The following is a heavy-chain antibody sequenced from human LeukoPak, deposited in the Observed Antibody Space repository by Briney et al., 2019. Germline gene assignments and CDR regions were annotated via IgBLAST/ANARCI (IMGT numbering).Heavy chain of an antibody. CDR2: IRTDNGDT. J-gene: IGHJ4*02. Sequence: ASVKVSCKTSGYRYTDNALHWVRQAPEQRLVWMGWIRTDNGDTKYSQKFEGRVTLTRDTSASTVYVELKSLRSEDTAVYYCGRGGSSGVDYWGQGTLVTVSS. D-gene: IGHD2-15*01. V-gene: IGHV1-3*04. CDR1: GYRYTDNA. CDR3: GRGGSSGVDY.